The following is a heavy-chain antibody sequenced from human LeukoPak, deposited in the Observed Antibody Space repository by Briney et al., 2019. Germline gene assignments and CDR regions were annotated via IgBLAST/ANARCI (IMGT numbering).Heavy chain of an antibody. CDR2: IYYSGST. V-gene: IGHV4-39*07. CDR1: GDSISTSSNYY. Sequence: SETLSLTCTVSGDSISTSSNYYWGWIRQPPGKGLEWIGTIYYSGSTYYSPSLKSRVTISVDTSKNQFSLKLSSVTAADTAVYYCARGLRLYSGYDFLRYWGQGTLVTVSS. J-gene: IGHJ4*02. D-gene: IGHD5-12*01. CDR3: ARGLRLYSGYDFLRY.